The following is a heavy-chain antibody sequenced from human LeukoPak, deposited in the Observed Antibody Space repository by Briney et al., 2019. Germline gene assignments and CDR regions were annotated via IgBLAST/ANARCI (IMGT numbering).Heavy chain of an antibody. CDR2: IKPDGSGK. CDR1: GFTFSSYW. CDR3: ARDQRYCSSSSCPWEPFDY. D-gene: IGHD2-2*01. V-gene: IGHV3-7*05. Sequence: PGGSLRLSCAASGFTFSSYWMNWVRQAPGRGLEWVANIKPDGSGKYYVDSVKGRFTISRDNAKNSLYLQMNSLRAEDTAVYYCARDQRYCSSSSCPWEPFDYWGQGTLVTVSS. J-gene: IGHJ4*02.